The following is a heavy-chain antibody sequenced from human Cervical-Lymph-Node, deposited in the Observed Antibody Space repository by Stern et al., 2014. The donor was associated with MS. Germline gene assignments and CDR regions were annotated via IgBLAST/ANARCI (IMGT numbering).Heavy chain of an antibody. D-gene: IGHD2-21*02. CDR3: ARAGFRGDDALDF. Sequence: QVQLVQSGAEVKKPGASVKISCKASGYTFTSYYIHWVRQAPGQGLEWMGIINPNDGNTTYAQRLQGRVTMSRDTSTSTVYMQIRGLRSDDTAMLYCARAGFRGDDALDFWGQGTMVTVSS. CDR1: GYTFTSYY. J-gene: IGHJ3*01. CDR2: INPNDGNT. V-gene: IGHV1-46*04.